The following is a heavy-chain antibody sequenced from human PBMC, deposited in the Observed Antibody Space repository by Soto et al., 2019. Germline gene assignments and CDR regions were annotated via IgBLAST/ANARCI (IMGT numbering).Heavy chain of an antibody. CDR2: IYYSVNT. CDR1: GGSLSNHY. D-gene: IGHD3-10*01. Sequence: SETLSLTCTVSGGSLSNHYWTWIRQSPGKGLEWIGSIYYSVNTNYNPSLKSRVTISVDTSKNQFSLKLTSMTAADTAVYYCARHNYGSGSTYFDYWGQGTLVTVSS. CDR3: ARHNYGSGSTYFDY. J-gene: IGHJ4*02. V-gene: IGHV4-59*08.